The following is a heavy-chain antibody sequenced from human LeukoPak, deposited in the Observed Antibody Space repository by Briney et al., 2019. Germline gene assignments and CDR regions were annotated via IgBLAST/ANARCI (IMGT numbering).Heavy chain of an antibody. J-gene: IGHJ5*02. CDR1: GGSISSYY. Sequence: SETLSLTCTVPGGSISSYYWSWIRQPPGKGLEWIGYIYYSGSTNYNPSLKSRVTISVDTSKNQFSLKLSSVTAADTAVYYCAREGDYDSSGYYYRWFDPWGQGTLVTVSS. CDR2: IYYSGST. D-gene: IGHD3-22*01. CDR3: AREGDYDSSGYYYRWFDP. V-gene: IGHV4-59*01.